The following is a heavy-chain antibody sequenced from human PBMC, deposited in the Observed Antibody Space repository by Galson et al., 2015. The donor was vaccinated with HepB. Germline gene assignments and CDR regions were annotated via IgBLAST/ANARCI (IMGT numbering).Heavy chain of an antibody. J-gene: IGHJ6*02. CDR1: GFTLTNYG. CDR3: ARGGIVVPAAYYYGMDV. V-gene: IGHV3-33*01. D-gene: IGHD2-2*01. CDR2: IWHDGSKQ. Sequence: SLRLSCAASGFTLTNYGMHWVRQAPGKGLEWVSVIWHDGSKQDHADSVKGRFTISRDISKNTLYLQMNSLRAEDTAVYYCARGGIVVPAAYYYGMDVWGQGTTITVSS.